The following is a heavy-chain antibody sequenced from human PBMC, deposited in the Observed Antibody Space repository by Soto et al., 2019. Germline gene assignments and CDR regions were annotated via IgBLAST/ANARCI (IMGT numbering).Heavy chain of an antibody. D-gene: IGHD6-19*01. CDR2: VHTSGTS. J-gene: IGHJ1*01. CDR1: GDSISSGAYY. V-gene: IGHV4-31*03. CDR3: GGARMGGWQCDH. Sequence: SETLSLTCTVSGDSISSGAYYWSWVRQLPGKGLEWIGYVHTSGTSYYTPSLKSRLTISIDTSRNQFSLNLNSVTAADTAVYYCGGARMGGWQCDHWGQGTLVTVSS.